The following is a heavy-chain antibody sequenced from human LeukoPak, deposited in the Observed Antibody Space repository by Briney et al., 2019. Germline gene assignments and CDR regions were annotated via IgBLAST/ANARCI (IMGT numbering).Heavy chain of an antibody. CDR2: ISGSGGST. Sequence: GGSLRLSCAASGFTFSSYAMSWARQAPGKGLEWVSAISGSGGSTYYADSVRGRFIISRDNAKNSLYLQMNSLRAEDTAVYYCARAEYYDFWSGYYLLDYWGQGTLVTVSS. D-gene: IGHD3-3*01. CDR1: GFTFSSYA. CDR3: ARAEYYDFWSGYYLLDY. V-gene: IGHV3-23*01. J-gene: IGHJ4*02.